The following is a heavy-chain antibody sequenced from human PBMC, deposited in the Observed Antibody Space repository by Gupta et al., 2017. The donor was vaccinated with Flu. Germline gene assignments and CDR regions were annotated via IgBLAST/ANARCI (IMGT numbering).Heavy chain of an antibody. J-gene: IGHJ5*02. V-gene: IGHV1-2*02. D-gene: IGHD3-16*01. Sequence: VRQAPGQGLEWMGWINPNSGGTNYAQKFQGRVTMTRDTSISTAYMELSRLRSDDTAVYYCARSRIGRGWFDPRGQGTLVTVSS. CDR2: INPNSGGT. CDR3: ARSRIGRGWFDP.